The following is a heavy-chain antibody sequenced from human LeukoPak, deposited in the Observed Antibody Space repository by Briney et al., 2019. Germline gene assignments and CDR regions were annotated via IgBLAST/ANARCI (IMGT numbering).Heavy chain of an antibody. CDR3: ARPFRRWELPDYFDY. CDR1: GYTFTDYA. V-gene: IGHV1-3*01. J-gene: IGHJ4*02. Sequence: GASVKVSCKASGYTFTDYAIHWVRQAPGQRPEWMGWINADNDNTRYSQKFQGRVTITRDTSANTAYMELSSLRAEDTAVYYCARPFRRWELPDYFDYWGQGTLVTVPS. D-gene: IGHD1-26*01. CDR2: INADNDNT.